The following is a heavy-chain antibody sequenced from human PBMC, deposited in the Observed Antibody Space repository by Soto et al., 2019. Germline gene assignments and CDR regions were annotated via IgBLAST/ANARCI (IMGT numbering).Heavy chain of an antibody. CDR2: IYYSGST. D-gene: IGHD5-12*01. V-gene: IGHV4-31*03. CDR3: ARGIYSGYDDDAFDI. J-gene: IGHJ3*02. CDR1: GGSISSGGYY. Sequence: SETLSLTCTVSGGSISSGGYYWSWIRQHPGKGLEWIGYIYYSGSTYYNPSLKSRVTISVDTSKNQFSLKLSSVTAADTAVYYCARGIYSGYDDDAFDIWGQGTMVTVSS.